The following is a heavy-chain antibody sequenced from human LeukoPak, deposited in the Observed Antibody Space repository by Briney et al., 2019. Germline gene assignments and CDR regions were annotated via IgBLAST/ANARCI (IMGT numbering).Heavy chain of an antibody. CDR1: AGTFSSYA. CDR2: IITIFGRA. V-gene: IGHV1-69*05. D-gene: IGHD6-19*01. J-gene: IGHJ4*02. CDR3: AREVGSGWYYFDY. Sequence: SVKVSCKASAGTFSSYAISWVRQAPGQGLELMGRIITIFGRANNAQKFQGRVTITTDESTSTAYMELSSLRSEDTGVYYCAREVGSGWYYFDYWGQGTLVTVSS.